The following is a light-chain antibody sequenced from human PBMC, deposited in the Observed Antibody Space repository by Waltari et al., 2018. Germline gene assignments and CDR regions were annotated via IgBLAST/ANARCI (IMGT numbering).Light chain of an antibody. V-gene: IGKV3-20*01. J-gene: IGKJ1*01. CDR3: QKYDSLPAT. CDR2: HTS. CDR1: QSVSRY. Sequence: SCRARQSVSRYVAWYQLRPGQAPRLLIYHTSIRATGIPDRFSGSGSGTDFTLTINRLEPEDFAVYYCQKYDSLPATFGQGTKVEIK.